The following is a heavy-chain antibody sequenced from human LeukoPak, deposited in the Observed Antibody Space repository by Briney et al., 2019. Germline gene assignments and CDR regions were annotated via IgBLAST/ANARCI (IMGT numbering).Heavy chain of an antibody. CDR1: GFTFSDYA. V-gene: IGHV3-23*01. CDR3: AKLGCTGTISYANY. D-gene: IGHD2-2*01. CDR2: ISSGCDGT. J-gene: IGHJ4*02. Sequence: PGGSLRLSCAASGFTFSDYAMTWVRQIPGKGLEWVSVISSGCDGTDNADSMKGRFTISRDNSKNTLYLQMNSLRAEDTALYYCAKLGCTGTISYANYWGQGTLVTASS.